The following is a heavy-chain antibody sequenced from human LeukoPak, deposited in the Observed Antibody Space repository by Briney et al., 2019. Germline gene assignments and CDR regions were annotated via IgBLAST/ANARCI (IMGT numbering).Heavy chain of an antibody. J-gene: IGHJ4*02. CDR2: IDTGGDP. D-gene: IGHD3-10*01. CDR3: ARRGGDTGDY. V-gene: IGHV3-13*05. CDR1: GFTFSNYD. Sequence: GGSLTLSCAASGFTFSNYDMHWVRQATGKALEWVSAIDTGGDPSYPDSVRGRFSISRENARSSFYLQMNSLRVGDTGVYYCARRGGDTGDYWGQGTLVTVSS.